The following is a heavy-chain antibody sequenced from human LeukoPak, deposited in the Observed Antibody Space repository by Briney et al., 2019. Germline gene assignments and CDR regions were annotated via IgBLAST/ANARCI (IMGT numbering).Heavy chain of an antibody. Sequence: GGSLRLSCAASGFTFSSYAMRWVRQAPGKGLEWVSAISPSSGTFYADSVKGRFTISRDNSKNTLYLQMNSLRAEDTAVYYCAKAKQLAASPDYWGQGTLVTVSS. D-gene: IGHD6-13*01. CDR3: AKAKQLAASPDY. CDR1: GFTFSSYA. V-gene: IGHV3-23*01. CDR2: ISPSSGT. J-gene: IGHJ4*02.